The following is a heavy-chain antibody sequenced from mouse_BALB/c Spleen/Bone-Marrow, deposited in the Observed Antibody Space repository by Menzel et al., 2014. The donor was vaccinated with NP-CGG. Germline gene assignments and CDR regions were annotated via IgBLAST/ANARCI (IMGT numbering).Heavy chain of an antibody. CDR2: IYPGDGDT. CDR3: ARSNDYDPLAY. V-gene: IGHV1-80*01. J-gene: IGHJ3*01. D-gene: IGHD2-4*01. CDR1: GYAFSSYC. Sequence: VQGVESGAELVRPGSSVKISCKGSGYAFSSYCMNWVKQRPGQGLEWIGQIYPGDGDTNNNGKFKGKATLTADKSSTTVYTQLSSLTSEDSAVYFCARSNDYDPLAYWGQGTLVTVSA.